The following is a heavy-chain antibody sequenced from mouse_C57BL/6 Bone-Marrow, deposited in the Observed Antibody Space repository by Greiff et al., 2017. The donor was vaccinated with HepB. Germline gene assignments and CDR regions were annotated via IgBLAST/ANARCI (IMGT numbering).Heavy chain of an antibody. V-gene: IGHV5-4*01. CDR1: GFTFSSYA. D-gene: IGHD2-3*01. CDR3: ASYDGYYPSFAY. Sequence: DVQLVESGGGLVKPGGSLKLSCAASGFTFSSYAMSWVRQTPEKRLEWVATISDGGSYTYYPDNVKGRFTISRDNAKNNLYLQMSHLKSEDTAMYYCASYDGYYPSFAYWGQGTLVTVSA. J-gene: IGHJ3*01. CDR2: ISDGGSYT.